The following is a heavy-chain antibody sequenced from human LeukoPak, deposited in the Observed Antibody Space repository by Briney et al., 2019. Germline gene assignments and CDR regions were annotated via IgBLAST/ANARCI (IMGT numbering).Heavy chain of an antibody. Sequence: PGGSLRLSCAASGFTFSSYGMHWVRQAPGKGLEWVAFIRYDGSNKYYADSVKGRFTISRDNSKNTLYLQMNSLRAEDTAVYYCAKDRLRYSSSWYSGDWFDPWGQGTLVTVSS. CDR2: IRYDGSNK. D-gene: IGHD6-13*01. CDR3: AKDRLRYSSSWYSGDWFDP. V-gene: IGHV3-30*02. CDR1: GFTFSSYG. J-gene: IGHJ5*02.